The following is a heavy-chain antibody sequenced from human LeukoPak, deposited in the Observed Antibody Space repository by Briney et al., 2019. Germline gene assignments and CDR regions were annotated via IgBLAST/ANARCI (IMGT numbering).Heavy chain of an antibody. V-gene: IGHV1-18*01. CDR2: ISAYNGNT. CDR3: ARGAFYYYYGMDV. D-gene: IGHD1-26*01. CDR1: GYTFTSYG. Sequence: ASVKVSCKASGYTFTSYGISWVRQAPGQGLEWMGWISAYNGNTNYAQKLQGRVTMTTDTSTSTDYMELRSLRSDDTAVYYCARGAFYYYYGMDVWGQGTTVTVSS. J-gene: IGHJ6*02.